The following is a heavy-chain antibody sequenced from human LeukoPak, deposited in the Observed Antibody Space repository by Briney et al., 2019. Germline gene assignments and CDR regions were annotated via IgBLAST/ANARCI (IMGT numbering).Heavy chain of an antibody. CDR3: ARGPYYYDSSGYLYYYYGMDV. D-gene: IGHD3-22*01. J-gene: IGHJ6*02. CDR2: IYYSGST. Sequence: SETLSLTCTVSGGSISSYYWSWIRQPPGKGLEWIGYIYYSGSTNYNPSLKSRVTISVDTSKNQFSLKLSSVTAADTAVYYCARGPYYYDSSGYLYYYYGMDVWGQGTTVTVSS. CDR1: GGSISSYY. V-gene: IGHV4-59*01.